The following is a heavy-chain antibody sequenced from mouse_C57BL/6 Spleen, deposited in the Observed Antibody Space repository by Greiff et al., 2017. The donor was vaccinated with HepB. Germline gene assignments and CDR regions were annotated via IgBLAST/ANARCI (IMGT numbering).Heavy chain of an antibody. CDR3: VRGDDYDEFAY. CDR2: IRSKSNNYAT. V-gene: IGHV10-1*01. CDR1: GFSFNTYA. Sequence: EVKVVESGGGLVQPKGSLKLSCAASGFSFNTYAMNWVRQAPGKGLEWVARIRSKSNNYATYYADSVKDRFTISRDDSESMLYLQMNNLKTEDTAMYYCVRGDDYDEFAYWGQGTLVTVSA. D-gene: IGHD2-4*01. J-gene: IGHJ3*01.